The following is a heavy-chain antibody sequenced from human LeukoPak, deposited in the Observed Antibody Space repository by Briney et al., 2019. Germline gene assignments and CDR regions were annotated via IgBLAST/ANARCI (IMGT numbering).Heavy chain of an antibody. CDR1: GITFSNAW. CDR2: IYRSSNGETT. V-gene: IGHV3-15*01. D-gene: IGHD6-19*01. Sequence: GGSLRLSCAASGITFSNAWMTWVRQAPGKGLEWVGRIYRSSNGETTDYGAPVKGRFTMSRDDSKNMLYLQMNSLKTEDTAVYYCTTYSSGSRPFWGQGTLVTVSS. CDR3: TTYSSGSRPF. J-gene: IGHJ4*02.